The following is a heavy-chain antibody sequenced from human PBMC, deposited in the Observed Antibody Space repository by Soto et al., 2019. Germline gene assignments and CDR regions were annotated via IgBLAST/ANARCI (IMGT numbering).Heavy chain of an antibody. Sequence: GGSLRLSCAASGFTFSSYGMHWVRQAPGKGLEWVAVIWYDGSNKYYADSVKGRFTISRDNSKNTLYLQMNSLKTEDTAVYYCTRYGFISLRFLEWLLPDPGPYMDVWGKGTTVTVSS. CDR1: GFTFSSYG. D-gene: IGHD3-3*01. CDR3: TRYGFISLRFLEWLLPDPGPYMDV. V-gene: IGHV3-33*01. CDR2: IWYDGSNK. J-gene: IGHJ6*03.